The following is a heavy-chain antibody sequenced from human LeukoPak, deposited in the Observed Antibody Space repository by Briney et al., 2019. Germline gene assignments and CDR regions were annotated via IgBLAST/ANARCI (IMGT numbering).Heavy chain of an antibody. CDR1: GGSFSGYY. V-gene: IGHV4-34*01. CDR2: INDSGYT. J-gene: IGHJ5*02. D-gene: IGHD1-1*01. CDR3: AREETGNWFDP. Sequence: SETLSLTCAVYGGSFSGYYWSWIRQPPGKGLEWIGKINDSGYTNYNPSVKSRITISADTSKNQFSLQLRSVSAADTAVYHCAREETGNWFDPWGQGILVTVSS.